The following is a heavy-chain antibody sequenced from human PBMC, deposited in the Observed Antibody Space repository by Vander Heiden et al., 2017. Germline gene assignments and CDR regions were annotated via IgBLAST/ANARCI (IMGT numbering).Heavy chain of an antibody. V-gene: IGHV4-59*01. D-gene: IGHD3-10*01. CDR3: ARAVVRGVLDS. CDR1: GGSISSYF. Sequence: QVQLQESGPGLVKPSETLSLTCTVSGGSISSYFWCWIRQPPGKGLEWIGYIYYSGSTNYNPSLKSRVAISVDTSKNQFSLKLSSVTAADTAVYYCARAVVRGVLDSWGQGTLVTVSS. J-gene: IGHJ4*02. CDR2: IYYSGST.